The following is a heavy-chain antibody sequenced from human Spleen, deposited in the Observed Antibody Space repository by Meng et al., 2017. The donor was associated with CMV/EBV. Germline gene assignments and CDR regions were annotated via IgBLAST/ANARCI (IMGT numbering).Heavy chain of an antibody. CDR1: EFTFSSYW. D-gene: IGHD3-3*01. V-gene: IGHV3-23*01. CDR3: AKGTYDFWSGDDAFDI. J-gene: IGHJ3*02. Sequence: GESLKISCAASEFTFSSYWMSWVRQAPGKGLEWVSAISGSGGSTYYADSVKGRFTISRDNSKNTLYLQMNSLRAEDTAVYYCAKGTYDFWSGDDAFDIWGQGTMVTVSS. CDR2: ISGSGGST.